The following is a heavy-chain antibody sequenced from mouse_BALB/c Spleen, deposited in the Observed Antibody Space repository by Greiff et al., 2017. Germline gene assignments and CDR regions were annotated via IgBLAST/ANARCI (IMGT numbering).Heavy chain of an antibody. V-gene: IGHV1S81*02. CDR3: TRKGGYYEAWFAY. Sequence: QVQLQQSGAELVKPGASVKLSCKASGYTFTSYYMYWVKQRPGQGLEWIGEINPSNGGTNFNEKFKSKATLTVDKSSSTAYMQLSSLTSEDSAVYDCTRKGGYYEAWFAYWGQGTLVTVSA. J-gene: IGHJ3*01. CDR1: GYTFTSYY. D-gene: IGHD2-3*01. CDR2: INPSNGGT.